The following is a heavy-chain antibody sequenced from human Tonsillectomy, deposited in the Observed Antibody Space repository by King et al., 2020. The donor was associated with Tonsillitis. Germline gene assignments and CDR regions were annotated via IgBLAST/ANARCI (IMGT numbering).Heavy chain of an antibody. CDR1: GFTFSRYW. J-gene: IGHJ6*02. D-gene: IGHD4-17*01. CDR2: IKEDGSEK. CDR3: ARGPRDSSDDIYDYFYVMDV. Sequence: VQLVESGGGLVQPGGSLRLSCAASGFTFSRYWMTWVRQAPGKGLEWVANIKEDGSEKYYVDSVRGRFTISRDNAKNSLDVQMDSLRAEDTAVYYCARGPRDSSDDIYDYFYVMDVCGQGATVTVSS. V-gene: IGHV3-7*03.